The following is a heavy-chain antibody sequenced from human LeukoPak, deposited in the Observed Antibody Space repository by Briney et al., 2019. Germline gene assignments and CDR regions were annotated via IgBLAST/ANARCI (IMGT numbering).Heavy chain of an antibody. Sequence: PSETLSLTCTVSGGSISSYYWSWIRQPAGKGLEWIGRIYTSGSTNYNPSPKSRVTMSVDTSKNQFTLKLSSVTAADTAVYYCARDLKAYPNAFDIWGQGTMVTVSS. CDR1: GGSISSYY. V-gene: IGHV4-4*07. CDR3: ARDLKAYPNAFDI. D-gene: IGHD3-16*01. J-gene: IGHJ3*02. CDR2: IYTSGST.